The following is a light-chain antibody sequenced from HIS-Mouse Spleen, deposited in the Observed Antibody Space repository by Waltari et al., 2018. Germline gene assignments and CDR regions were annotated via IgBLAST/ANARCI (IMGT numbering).Light chain of an antibody. Sequence: QSALTQPASVSGSPGQSITISCTGTSSDVGSYNLVPWYQQHPGKAPKLMIYEGSKRPSGVSNRFSGSKSGNTASLTISGLQAEDEADYYCCSYAGSSTTLVFGGGTKLTVL. CDR3: CSYAGSSTTLV. J-gene: IGLJ3*02. CDR1: SSDVGSYNL. CDR2: EGS. V-gene: IGLV2-23*01.